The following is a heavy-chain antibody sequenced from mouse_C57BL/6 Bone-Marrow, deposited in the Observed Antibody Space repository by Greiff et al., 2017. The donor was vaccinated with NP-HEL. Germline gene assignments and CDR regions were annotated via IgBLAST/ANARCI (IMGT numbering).Heavy chain of an antibody. Sequence: EVQLKESGPVLVKPGASVKMSCKASGYTFTDYYMNWVKQSHGKSLEWIGVINPYNGGTSYNQKFKGKATLTVDKSTSTAYVELDNLTSEDSAVYCCADSSGTYAMDYWGHGTSVTVSS. CDR2: INPYNGGT. CDR1: GYTFTDYY. D-gene: IGHD3-2*01. CDR3: ADSSGTYAMDY. V-gene: IGHV1-19*01. J-gene: IGHJ4*01.